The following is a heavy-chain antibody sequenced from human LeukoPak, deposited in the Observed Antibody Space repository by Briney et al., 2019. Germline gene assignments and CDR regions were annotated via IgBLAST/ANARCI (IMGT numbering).Heavy chain of an antibody. V-gene: IGHV4-59*08. Sequence: SETLSLTCTVSGGSISSYYWSWIRQPPGKGLEWIGYIYYSGSTNYNPSLKSRVTISVDTSKNQFSLKLSSVTAADTAVYYCARANSGYDLMGGYYYYMDVWGKGTTVTVSS. CDR2: IYYSGST. D-gene: IGHD5-12*01. J-gene: IGHJ6*03. CDR1: GGSISSYY. CDR3: ARANSGYDLMGGYYYYMDV.